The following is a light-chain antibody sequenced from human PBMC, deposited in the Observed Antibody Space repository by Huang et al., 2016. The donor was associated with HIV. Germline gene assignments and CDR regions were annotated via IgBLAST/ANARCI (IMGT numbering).Light chain of an antibody. CDR2: EVY. CDR1: QSGVHSDGKTY. CDR3: MQSRQVSYT. Sequence: DIVMTQTPLSLSVTPGQPASISCKSSQSGVHSDGKTYLYWYLHKAGQPPQLLIYEVYSRLSGVPDRFSGSGSGTDFTLKISRVEAEDVGVYYCMQSRQVSYTFGQGTKLEI. V-gene: IGKV2D-29*01. J-gene: IGKJ2*01.